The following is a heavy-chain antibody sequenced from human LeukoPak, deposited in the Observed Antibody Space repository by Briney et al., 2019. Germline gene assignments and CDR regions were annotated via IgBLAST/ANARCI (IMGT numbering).Heavy chain of an antibody. CDR2: ISYDGSNK. J-gene: IGHJ4*02. CDR1: GFTFSSYA. V-gene: IGHV3-30*04. D-gene: IGHD3-16*02. CDR3: ARGNMITFGGVIGPLDY. Sequence: GGFLRLSCAASGFTFSSYAMHWVRQAPGKGLEWVAVISYDGSNKYYADSVKGRFTISRDNSKNTLYLQMNSLRAEDTAVYYCARGNMITFGGVIGPLDYWGQGTLVTVSS.